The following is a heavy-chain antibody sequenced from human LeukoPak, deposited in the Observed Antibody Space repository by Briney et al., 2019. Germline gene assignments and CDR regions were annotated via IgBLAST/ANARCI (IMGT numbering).Heavy chain of an antibody. V-gene: IGHV3-20*04. CDR3: ARERAVAGTFNYFDY. Sequence: PGGSLRLSCAASGFTFDDYGMSWVRQAPGKGLEWFSGINWNGGSTGYADSVKGRFTISRDNAKNSLYLQMNSLRAEDTALYYCARERAVAGTFNYFDYWGQGTLVTVSS. CDR2: INWNGGST. CDR1: GFTFDDYG. J-gene: IGHJ4*02. D-gene: IGHD6-19*01.